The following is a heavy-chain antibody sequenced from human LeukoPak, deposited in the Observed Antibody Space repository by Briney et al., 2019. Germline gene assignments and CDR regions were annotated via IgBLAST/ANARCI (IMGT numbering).Heavy chain of an antibody. CDR1: RFTFSSYA. CDR2: ISGSGGST. D-gene: IGHD3-9*01. V-gene: IGHV3-23*01. Sequence: GGSLRLSCAASRFTFSSYAMSWVRQAPGKGLEWVSAISGSGGSTYYADSVKGRFTISRDNSKNTLYLQMNSLRAEDTAVYYCAGGRYFDWLLSYFQHWGQGTLVTVSS. J-gene: IGHJ1*01. CDR3: AGGRYFDWLLSYFQH.